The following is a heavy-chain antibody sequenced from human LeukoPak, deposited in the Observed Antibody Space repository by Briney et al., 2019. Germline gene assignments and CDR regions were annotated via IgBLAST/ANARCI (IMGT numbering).Heavy chain of an antibody. CDR1: GFPFSNYS. Sequence: PGGSPRLSCAASGFPFSNYSMNWVRQAPGKGLEWVSSISISISYIYYADSVKGRFTISRDNAKNSLYLQMNSLRAEDTAVYYCARDDAPVVTSKISFDYWGQGTLVTVSS. CDR3: ARDDAPVVTSKISFDY. D-gene: IGHD2-21*02. V-gene: IGHV3-21*01. CDR2: ISISISYI. J-gene: IGHJ4*02.